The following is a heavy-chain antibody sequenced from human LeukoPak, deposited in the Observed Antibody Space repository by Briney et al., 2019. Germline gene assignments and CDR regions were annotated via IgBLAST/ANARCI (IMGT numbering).Heavy chain of an antibody. D-gene: IGHD3-16*01. CDR1: GFSFDVHA. J-gene: IGHJ4*02. V-gene: IGHV3-23*01. CDR3: AKDWTSHNGVYDCLDF. Sequence: GGSLRLSCAASGFSFDVHAMTWVGQPPGRGREGVATIGGPAETFYADSVRGRFTISRDNSRYTLYLQMNRLRAEDSALYYCAKDWTSHNGVYDCLDFWGQGTQVTVSS. CDR2: IGGPAET.